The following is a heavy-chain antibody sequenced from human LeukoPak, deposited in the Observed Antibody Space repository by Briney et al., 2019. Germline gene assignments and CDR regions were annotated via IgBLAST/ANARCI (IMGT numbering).Heavy chain of an antibody. CDR1: GFTFSSYA. CDR2: ISSNGGST. V-gene: IGHV3-64*01. D-gene: IGHD1-26*01. CDR3: AREGMVAPFDY. J-gene: IGHJ4*02. Sequence: PGGSLRLSCAASGFTFSSYAMHWVRQAPGKGLEYVSAISSNGGSTYYANSVKGRFTISRDNSKNTLYLQMGSPRAEDMAVYYCAREGMVAPFDYWGQGTLVTVSS.